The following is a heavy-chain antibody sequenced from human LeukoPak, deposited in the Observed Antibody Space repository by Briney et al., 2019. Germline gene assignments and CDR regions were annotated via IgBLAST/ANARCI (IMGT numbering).Heavy chain of an antibody. D-gene: IGHD2-21*02. CDR2: IYTSGST. J-gene: IGHJ5*02. V-gene: IGHV4-4*07. Sequence: SETLSLTCTVSGGSISSYYWSWIRQPAGKGLEWIERIYTSGSTNYNPSLKSRVTISVDTSKNQFSLKLSSVTAADTAVCYCARAQPPPDASGHCHTTCFPPWAQGPLVTVPS. CDR3: ARAQPPPDASGHCHTTCFPP. CDR1: GGSISSYY.